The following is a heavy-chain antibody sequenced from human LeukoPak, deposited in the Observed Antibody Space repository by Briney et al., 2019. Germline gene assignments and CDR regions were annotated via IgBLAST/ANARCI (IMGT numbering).Heavy chain of an antibody. V-gene: IGHV3-21*01. CDR2: ISSSSNYI. CDR3: ARGLALPGYCSSTSCYPNYFDY. J-gene: IGHJ4*02. CDR1: GFTSSSYS. Sequence: PGGSLRLSCAASGFTSSSYSMNWVRQAPGKGLEWVSSISSSSNYIYYADSVKGRFTISRDNAKNSLYLQMNSLRAEDTAVYYCARGLALPGYCSSTSCYPNYFDYWGQGTLVTVSS. D-gene: IGHD2-2*01.